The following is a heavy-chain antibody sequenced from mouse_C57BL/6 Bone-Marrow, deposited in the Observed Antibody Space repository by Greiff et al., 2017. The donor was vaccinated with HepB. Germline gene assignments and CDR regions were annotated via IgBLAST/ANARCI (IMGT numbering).Heavy chain of an antibody. J-gene: IGHJ2*01. CDR2: IDPANGNT. CDR1: GFNIKNTY. D-gene: IGHD1-1*01. V-gene: IGHV14-3*01. Sequence: VQLQQSVAELVRPGASVKLSCTASGFNIKNTYMHWVKQRPEQGLEWIGRIDPANGNTKYAPKFQGKATITADTSSNTAYLQLSSLTSEDTAIYYCAIPYYYGSRPLDYWGQGTTLTVSS. CDR3: AIPYYYGSRPLDY.